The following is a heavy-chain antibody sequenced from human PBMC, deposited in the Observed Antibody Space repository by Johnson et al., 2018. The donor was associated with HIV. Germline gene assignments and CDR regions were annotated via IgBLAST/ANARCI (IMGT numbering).Heavy chain of an antibody. CDR2: ISYDVSNK. CDR1: GFTFSSYA. CDR3: VRQYELYGYAFDL. Sequence: QVQLVESGGGVVQPGRSLRLSCAASGFTFSSYAMHWVRQAPGKGLEWVAVISYDVSNKYYADSVKGRFTISRDNAKNSLYLQMNSLRAEDTAVYYCVRQYELYGYAFDLWGQGTVVTVSS. J-gene: IGHJ3*01. D-gene: IGHD5-18*01. V-gene: IGHV3-30-3*01.